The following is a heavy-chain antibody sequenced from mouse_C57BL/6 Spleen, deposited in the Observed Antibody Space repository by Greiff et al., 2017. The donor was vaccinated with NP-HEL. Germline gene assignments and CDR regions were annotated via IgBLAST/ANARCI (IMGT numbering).Heavy chain of an antibody. CDR3: APGRELNYYAMDY. D-gene: IGHD3-1*01. J-gene: IGHJ4*01. CDR2: INPNNGGT. V-gene: IGHV1-26*01. CDR1: GYTFTDYY. Sequence: VQLQQSGPELVKPGASVKISCKASGYTFTDYYMNWVKQSHGKSLEWIGDINPNNGGTSYNQKFKGKATLTVDKSSSTAYMELRSLTSEDSAVYYCAPGRELNYYAMDYWGQGTSVTVSS.